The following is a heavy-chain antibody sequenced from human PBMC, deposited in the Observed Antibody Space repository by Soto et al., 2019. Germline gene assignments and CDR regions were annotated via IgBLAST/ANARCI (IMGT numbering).Heavy chain of an antibody. D-gene: IGHD4-4*01. V-gene: IGHV3-33*01. CDR3: ARDPVTTNYSYYYMDV. J-gene: IGHJ6*03. CDR1: GFTFSSYG. Sequence: GGSLRLSCAASGFTFSSYGMHWVRQAPGKGLEWVAVIWYDGSNKYYVDSVKGRFTISRDNSKNTLYLQMNSLRAEDTAVYYCARDPVTTNYSYYYMDVWGKGTTVTVSS. CDR2: IWYDGSNK.